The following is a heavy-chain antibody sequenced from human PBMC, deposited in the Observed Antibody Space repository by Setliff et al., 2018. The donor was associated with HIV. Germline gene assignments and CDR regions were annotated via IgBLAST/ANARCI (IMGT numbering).Heavy chain of an antibody. Sequence: SETLSLTCTVSGGSISSYYWSWIRQPAGKGLEWIGRIYTSGSTNYNPSLKSRVAMSVDTSKNQFSLKLSSVTAADTAVYYCASGGPLGWVRGVSNWFDPWGQGTLVTVSS. V-gene: IGHV4-4*07. D-gene: IGHD3-10*01. CDR2: IYTSGST. CDR3: ASGGPLGWVRGVSNWFDP. J-gene: IGHJ5*02. CDR1: GGSISSYY.